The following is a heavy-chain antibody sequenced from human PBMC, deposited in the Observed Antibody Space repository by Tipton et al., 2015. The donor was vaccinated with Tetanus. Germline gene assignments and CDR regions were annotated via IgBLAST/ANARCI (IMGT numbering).Heavy chain of an antibody. CDR1: GYIFNNYW. D-gene: IGHD2-8*01. CDR3: ARAHCTDGVCNFDF. CDR2: IYPGDSDT. V-gene: IGHV5-51*01. J-gene: IGHJ4*02. Sequence: QLVQSGGEVKKPGESLKISCKGSGYIFNNYWIGWVRQKPGKGLEWMGIIYPGDSDTRYSPSFQGQVTISVDKSINTAYLQWSSLKAADTSMFYCARAHCTDGVCNFDFWGQGALVTVAS.